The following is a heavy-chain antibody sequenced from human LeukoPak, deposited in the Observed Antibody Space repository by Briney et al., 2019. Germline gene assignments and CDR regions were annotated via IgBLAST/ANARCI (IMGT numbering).Heavy chain of an antibody. CDR2: ISAYNGNT. CDR3: ARDFDSSGYSHFNWFDP. CDR1: GGTFSSYA. D-gene: IGHD3-22*01. J-gene: IGHJ5*02. Sequence: ASVKVSCKASGGTFSSYAISWVRQAPGQGLEWMGWISAYNGNTNYAQKLQGRVTMTTDTSTSTAYMELRSLRSDDTAVYYCARDFDSSGYSHFNWFDPWGQGTLVTVSS. V-gene: IGHV1-18*01.